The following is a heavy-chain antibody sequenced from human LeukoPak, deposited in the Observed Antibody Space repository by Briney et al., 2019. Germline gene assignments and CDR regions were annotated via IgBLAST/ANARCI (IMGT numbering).Heavy chain of an antibody. CDR3: ARGPSKTTVTTSSSYYWYFDL. Sequence: SETLSLTCAVYGGSFGGYYWSWIRQPPGKGLEWVGEINHIGSTNYNPSLKSRDTISVDTSKNQFSLKLSSVTAADTAVYYWARGPSKTTVTTSSSYYWYFDLWGRGTLVTVSS. J-gene: IGHJ2*01. CDR1: GGSFGGYY. CDR2: INHIGST. D-gene: IGHD4-17*01. V-gene: IGHV4-34*01.